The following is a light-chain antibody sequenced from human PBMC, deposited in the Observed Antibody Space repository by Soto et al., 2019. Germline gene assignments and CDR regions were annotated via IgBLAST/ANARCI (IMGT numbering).Light chain of an antibody. CDR3: HQYATWT. V-gene: IGKV3-20*01. CDR2: GAT. Sequence: EIVLTQSPGPLSSSPGERVTLSFRASQNVNSVYLTWYQQKVGQAPRLLIYGATNRATGVPDRFSGSGSGTDFSLTISRLEPEDFAVYYCHQYATWTFGQGTKV. CDR1: QNVNSVY. J-gene: IGKJ1*01.